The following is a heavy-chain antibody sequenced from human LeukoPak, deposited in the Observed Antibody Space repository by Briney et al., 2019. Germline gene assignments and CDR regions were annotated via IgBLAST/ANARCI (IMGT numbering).Heavy chain of an antibody. CDR3: ARDLPSIVVVPAALIRYYYYGMDV. CDR2: ISAYNGNT. D-gene: IGHD2-2*01. Sequence: ASVKVSCKASGYTFTSYGISWVRQAPGQGLEWMGWISAYNGNTNYAQKLRGRVTMTTDTSTSTAYMELRSLRSDDTAVYYCARDLPSIVVVPAALIRYYYYGMDVWGQGTTVTVSS. J-gene: IGHJ6*02. CDR1: GYTFTSYG. V-gene: IGHV1-18*01.